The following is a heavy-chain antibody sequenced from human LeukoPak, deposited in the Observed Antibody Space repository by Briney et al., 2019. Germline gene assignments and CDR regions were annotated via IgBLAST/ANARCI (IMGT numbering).Heavy chain of an antibody. J-gene: IGHJ3*02. D-gene: IGHD1-26*01. Sequence: GGSLRLSCAASGFTVSSNYMSWVRQAPGKGLEWVSVIYSGGSTYYADSVKGRFTIPRDNSKNTLYLQMNSLRAEDTAVYYCARARIVGATRAFDIWGQGTMVTVSS. CDR3: ARARIVGATRAFDI. V-gene: IGHV3-53*01. CDR1: GFTVSSNY. CDR2: IYSGGST.